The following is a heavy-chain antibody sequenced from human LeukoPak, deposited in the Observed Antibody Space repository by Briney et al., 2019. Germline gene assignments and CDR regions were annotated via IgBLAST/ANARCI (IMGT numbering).Heavy chain of an antibody. CDR2: ISSSGSII. D-gene: IGHD3-22*01. CDR3: AREPYYYDSSGYSVDY. J-gene: IGHJ4*02. Sequence: GGSLRLSCAASGFMFNDYYMSWIRQAPGKGLEWVSYISSSGSIIYYADSVKGRFTICRDNAKNSLNLQMNSLRAEDTAVYYCAREPYYYDSSGYSVDYWGQGTLVTVSS. CDR1: GFMFNDYY. V-gene: IGHV3-11*01.